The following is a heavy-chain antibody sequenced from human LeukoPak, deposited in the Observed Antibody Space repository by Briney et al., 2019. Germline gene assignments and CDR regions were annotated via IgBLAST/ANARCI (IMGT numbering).Heavy chain of an antibody. Sequence: ASVKVSCKASGYTFTSYGISWVRQAPGQGLEWMGGIIPIFGTANYAQKFQGRVTITADESTSTAYMELSSLRSEDTAVYYCARDKAPYLIDIWGQGTMVTVSS. CDR2: IIPIFGTA. J-gene: IGHJ3*02. CDR1: GYTFTSYG. V-gene: IGHV1-69*13. CDR3: ARDKAPYLIDI. D-gene: IGHD2-21*01.